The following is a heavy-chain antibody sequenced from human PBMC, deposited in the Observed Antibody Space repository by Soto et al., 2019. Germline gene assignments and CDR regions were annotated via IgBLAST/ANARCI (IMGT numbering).Heavy chain of an antibody. CDR1: GFTFSSYD. J-gene: IGHJ6*02. CDR2: IGTAGDT. D-gene: IGHD3-3*01. CDR3: ARAGYDFWSGYYYYYYGMDV. V-gene: IGHV3-13*01. Sequence: GGSLRLSCAASGFTFSSYDMHWVRQATGKGLEWVSAIGTAGDTYYPGSVKGRFTTSRENAKNSLYLQMNSLRAEDTAVYYCARAGYDFWSGYYYYYYGMDVWGQGTTVTVSS.